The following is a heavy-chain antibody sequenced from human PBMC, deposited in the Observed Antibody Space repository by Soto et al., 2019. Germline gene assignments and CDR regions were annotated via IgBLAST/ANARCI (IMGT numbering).Heavy chain of an antibody. CDR2: IYSGGAT. D-gene: IGHD4-17*01. Sequence: EVQLVESGGGLVQPGGSLRLSCAASGFTVNYNYISWVRQAPGKGLDWVSAIYSGGATYYADSVKGRFTVSRDNSRNTVDLHMNSQRSEDTAMYFCARGILDHYGDFGGNFDLWGQGTMVTVSS. CDR1: GFTVNYNY. V-gene: IGHV3-66*01. J-gene: IGHJ3*01. CDR3: ARGILDHYGDFGGNFDL.